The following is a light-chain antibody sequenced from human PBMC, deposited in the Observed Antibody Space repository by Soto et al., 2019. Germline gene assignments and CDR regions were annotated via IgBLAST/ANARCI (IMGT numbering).Light chain of an antibody. V-gene: IGKV1-12*01. J-gene: IGKJ4*01. CDR3: QQGASFPRT. CDR1: QAVSTW. CDR2: AAS. Sequence: DIQMTQSPSSVSASVGDTVTITCRASQAVSTWLAWYQQKPGGAPKLLIYAASTLQSGVPSRFSGSGSGTDFTLTIRSLQPEDFATYYCQQGASFPRTCGGGTKVDIK.